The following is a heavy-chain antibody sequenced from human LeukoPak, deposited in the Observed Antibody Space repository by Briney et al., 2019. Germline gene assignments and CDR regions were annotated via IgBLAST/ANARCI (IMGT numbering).Heavy chain of an antibody. V-gene: IGHV4-30-4*01. J-gene: IGHJ4*02. Sequence: SETLSLTCTVSGGSISSGEYYWSWIRQPPGKGLEWIGYIYYSGSTYYNPSLKSRVTISVDTSKNQFSLKLSSVTAADTAVYYCTRLVSGWFWFDYWGQGTLVTVSS. CDR1: GGSISSGEYY. D-gene: IGHD6-19*01. CDR2: IYYSGST. CDR3: TRLVSGWFWFDY.